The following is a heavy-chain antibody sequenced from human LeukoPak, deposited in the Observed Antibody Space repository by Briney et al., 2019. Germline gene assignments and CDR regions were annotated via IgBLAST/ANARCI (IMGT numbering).Heavy chain of an antibody. V-gene: IGHV4-39*07. D-gene: IGHD3-22*01. CDR1: GGSISSSSYY. Sequence: SETLSLTCTVSGGSISSSSYYWGWIRQPPGKGLEWIGEINHSGSTNYNPSLKSRVTISVDTSKNQFSLKLSSVTAADTAVYYCARGGYYYDSSGYIDYWGQGTLVTVSS. J-gene: IGHJ4*02. CDR2: INHSGST. CDR3: ARGGYYYDSSGYIDY.